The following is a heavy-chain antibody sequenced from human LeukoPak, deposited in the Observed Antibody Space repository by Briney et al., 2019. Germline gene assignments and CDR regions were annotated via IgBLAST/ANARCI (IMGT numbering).Heavy chain of an antibody. CDR2: INHSGST. Sequence: PSETLSLTCAVYGGSSSGYYWSWIRQPPGKGLEWIGEINHSGSTNYNPSLKSRVTISVDTSKNQFSLKLSSVTAADTAVYYCAREIPYSGYVYFDYWGQGTLVTVSS. CDR3: AREIPYSGYVYFDY. J-gene: IGHJ4*02. CDR1: GGSSSGYY. D-gene: IGHD5-12*01. V-gene: IGHV4-34*01.